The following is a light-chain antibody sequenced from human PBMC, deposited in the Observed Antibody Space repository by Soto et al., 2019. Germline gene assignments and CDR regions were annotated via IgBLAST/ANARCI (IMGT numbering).Light chain of an antibody. CDR2: AAS. CDR3: QQFNTYPRT. V-gene: IGKV1-9*01. J-gene: IGKJ4*01. CDR1: QGISGY. Sequence: DIQLTQSPSFLSASVGDRVTITCRASQGISGYLAWYQQKPGKAPKLLIYAASTLQSGVPSRFSGSGSGTEFTLTISSLQPEDFATYYCQQFNTYPRTFGGGTKVAIK.